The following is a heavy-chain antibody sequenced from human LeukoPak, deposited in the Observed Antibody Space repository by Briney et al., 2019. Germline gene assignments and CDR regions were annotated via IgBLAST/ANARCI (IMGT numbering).Heavy chain of an antibody. CDR3: ARDSDGGSHIVDC. CDR1: GFTFSSYW. V-gene: IGHV3-7*03. CDR2: IKQDGSEK. Sequence: GGSLRLSCAASGFTFSSYWMSWVRQAPGKGLEWVANIKQDGSEKYYVDSVKGRFTISRDNAKNSLYLQMNSQRAEDTAVYYCARDSDGGSHIVDCWGQGTLVTVSS. J-gene: IGHJ4*02. D-gene: IGHD2-15*01.